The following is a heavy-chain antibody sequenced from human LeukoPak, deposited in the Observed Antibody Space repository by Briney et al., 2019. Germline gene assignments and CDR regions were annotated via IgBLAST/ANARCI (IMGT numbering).Heavy chain of an antibody. Sequence: PGGSLRLSCAASGFTFSSYWMSWVRQASGKGLEWVANIKQDGSEKYYVDSVKGRFTISRGNAKNSLYLQMNSLRAEDTAVYYCARDPFDYDILTGYYSAVDYWGQGTLVTVSS. D-gene: IGHD3-9*01. CDR1: GFTFSSYW. CDR2: IKQDGSEK. J-gene: IGHJ4*02. V-gene: IGHV3-7*01. CDR3: ARDPFDYDILTGYYSAVDY.